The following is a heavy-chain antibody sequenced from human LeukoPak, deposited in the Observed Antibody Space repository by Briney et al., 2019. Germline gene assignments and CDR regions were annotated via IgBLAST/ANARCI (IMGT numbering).Heavy chain of an antibody. CDR3: AMANREGERLYYYYIDV. Sequence: PSETLSLTCTVSGGSISSYYWSWIRQPAGKGLEWIGRIYTTGSTNYNPSLKSRVTMSVDTSKNQFSLKLSSVTAADTAVYYCAMANREGERLYYYYIDVWGRGTTVSVS. CDR1: GGSISSYY. J-gene: IGHJ6*03. V-gene: IGHV4-4*07. D-gene: IGHD1-1*01. CDR2: IYTTGST.